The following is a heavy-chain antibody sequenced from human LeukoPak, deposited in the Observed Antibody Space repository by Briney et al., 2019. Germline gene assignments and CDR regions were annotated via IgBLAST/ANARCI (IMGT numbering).Heavy chain of an antibody. CDR3: ARDLYFQH. J-gene: IGHJ1*01. CDR2: ISYDGSNK. V-gene: IGHV3-30-3*01. CDR1: GFTFSSYA. Sequence: GRSLRLSCAASGFTFSSYAMHWVRQAPGKGLEWVAVISYDGSNKYYADSVKGRFTISRDNSKNALYLQMNSLRAEDTAVYYCARDLYFQHWGQGTLVTVSS.